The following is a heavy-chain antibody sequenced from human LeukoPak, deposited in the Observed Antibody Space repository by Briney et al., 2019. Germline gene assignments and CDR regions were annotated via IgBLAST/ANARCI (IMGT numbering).Heavy chain of an antibody. CDR1: GYTFTSYF. V-gene: IGHV1-46*01. CDR2: INPSGSTT. J-gene: IGHJ5*01. D-gene: IGHD1-1*01. Sequence: ASVKVSCKASGYTFTSYFMHWVRQAPGQGLEWLGKINPSGSTTTYAQKSQATATTTRDTSTTTVYMELSSLRSEDTAVYYCARETSDSWGQGTLVTVSS. CDR3: ARETSDS.